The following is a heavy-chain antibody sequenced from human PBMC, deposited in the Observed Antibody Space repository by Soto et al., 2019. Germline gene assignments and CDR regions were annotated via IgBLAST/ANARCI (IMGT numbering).Heavy chain of an antibody. CDR1: GGSISSSSYY. V-gene: IGHV4-39*07. CDR2: IYYSGST. CDR3: ARVNGLFCSGYVWFAP. D-gene: IGHD3-3*01. J-gene: IGHJ5*02. Sequence: PSETLSLTCTVSGGSISSSSYYWGWIRQPPGKGLEWIGSIYYSGSTYYNPSLKSRVTISVDTSKNQFSLKLSSVTAADTAVYYCARVNGLFCSGYVWFAPWGQGTLVTVSS.